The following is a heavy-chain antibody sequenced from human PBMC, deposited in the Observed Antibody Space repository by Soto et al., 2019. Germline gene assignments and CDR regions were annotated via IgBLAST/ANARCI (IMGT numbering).Heavy chain of an antibody. Sequence: QVLLVQSGAEMKQPGSSVSVSCKASGDSFTNYAFTWVRQAPGQGPEWLGGIILALGTPHYSQRFQGRLTITEDESSSKGYMELGSLRLDDTAVYYCSRYCTNTKCRGGYYLDLWGQGTLLTVSS. J-gene: IGHJ5*02. CDR2: IILALGTP. CDR1: GDSFTNYA. D-gene: IGHD2-8*01. V-gene: IGHV1-69*01. CDR3: SRYCTNTKCRGGYYLDL.